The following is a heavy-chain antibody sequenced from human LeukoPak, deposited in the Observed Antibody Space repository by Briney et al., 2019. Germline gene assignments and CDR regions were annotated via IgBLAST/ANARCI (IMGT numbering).Heavy chain of an antibody. CDR2: INPLFGTT. CDR1: GGTFSSYT. Sequence: SVKVSCKASGGTFSSYTTSWVRQAPGQGLEWMGGINPLFGTTNEAQQFQGRVTITAEESTSTAYMELSSLRSEDTAVYYCARDGPLLRYFDWLGGAFDIWGQGTEVTVSS. V-gene: IGHV1-69*01. D-gene: IGHD3-9*01. CDR3: ARDGPLLRYFDWLGGAFDI. J-gene: IGHJ3*02.